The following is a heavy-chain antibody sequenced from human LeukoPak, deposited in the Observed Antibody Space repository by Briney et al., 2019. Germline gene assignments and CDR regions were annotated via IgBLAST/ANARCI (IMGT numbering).Heavy chain of an antibody. Sequence: SETLSLTCAVYGGSFSGYYWSWIRQPPGKGLEWIGETNHSGSTNYNPSLKSRVTISVDTSKNQFSLKLSSVTATDTAVYYCARDPYYGSGSYYLPRKYYYYGMDVWGQGTTVTVSS. CDR2: TNHSGST. CDR3: ARDPYYGSGSYYLPRKYYYYGMDV. D-gene: IGHD3-10*01. CDR1: GGSFSGYY. V-gene: IGHV4-34*01. J-gene: IGHJ6*02.